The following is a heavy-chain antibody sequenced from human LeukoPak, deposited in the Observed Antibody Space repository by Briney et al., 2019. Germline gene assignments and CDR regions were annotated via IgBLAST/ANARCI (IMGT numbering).Heavy chain of an antibody. V-gene: IGHV1-2*02. CDR3: ARKAPKKGWFDP. Sequence: ASVKVSCKASGYTFSGKYLHWVRQAPGQGLEWMGWINPNSGATNYAKKLQGRVTLTRDTSIDTAYMELSSLTTDDTAVYYCARKAPKKGWFDPWGQGTLVTVSS. CDR1: GYTFSGKY. J-gene: IGHJ5*02. CDR2: INPNSGAT.